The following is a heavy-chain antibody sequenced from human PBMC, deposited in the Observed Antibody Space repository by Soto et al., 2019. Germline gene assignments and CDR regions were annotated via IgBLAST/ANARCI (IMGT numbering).Heavy chain of an antibody. D-gene: IGHD3-3*01. J-gene: IGHJ4*02. CDR1: GYTFTSYG. V-gene: IGHV1-18*04. Sequence: QVQLVQSGAEVKKPGASVKVSCKASGYTFTSYGISWVRQAPGQGLEWMGWVSAYNGNTNYAQKLQGRVTMTTDTSTSTAYMELRSLRSDDTAVYYCARDGPILRFLEWLPRGGTFDYWGQGTLVTVSS. CDR2: VSAYNGNT. CDR3: ARDGPILRFLEWLPRGGTFDY.